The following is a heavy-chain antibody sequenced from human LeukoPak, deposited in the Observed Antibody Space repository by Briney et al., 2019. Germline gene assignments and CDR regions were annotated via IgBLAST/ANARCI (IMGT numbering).Heavy chain of an antibody. CDR1: GGSVSSGTYY. CDR2: IYHSGST. V-gene: IGHV4-61*01. J-gene: IGHJ6*03. Sequence: SETLSLTCTVSGGSVSSGTYYWNWIRQPPGKGLEWIGHIYHSGSTNYNPSLKSRATISIDTSKNQFSLNLRYVTAADTAVYYCARDEDNSGRYYYYMDVWGKGTTVTVSS. CDR3: ARDEDNSGRYYYYMDV. D-gene: IGHD3-22*01.